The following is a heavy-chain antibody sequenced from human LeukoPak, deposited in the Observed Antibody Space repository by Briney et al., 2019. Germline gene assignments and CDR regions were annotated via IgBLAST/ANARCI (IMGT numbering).Heavy chain of an antibody. J-gene: IGHJ5*02. CDR2: VSSSGGTT. V-gene: IGHV3-48*01. CDR3: ARGGAARPDL. D-gene: IGHD6-6*01. Sequence: GGSLRLSCVTVGFNIRDYGFNWVRQTPGKGLEWVSYVSSSGGTTSYADSVKGRFTISRDNAKNSLYLQMNSLRAEDTAMYYCARGGAARPDLWGHGGLVTVSS. CDR1: GFNIRDYG.